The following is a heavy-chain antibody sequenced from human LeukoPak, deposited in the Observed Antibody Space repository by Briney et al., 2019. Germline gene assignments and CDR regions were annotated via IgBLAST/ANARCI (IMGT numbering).Heavy chain of an antibody. CDR3: ARHAGGAYRYYFDY. CDR1: GGSISSGDYY. CDR2: IYHSGST. J-gene: IGHJ4*02. Sequence: PSETLSLTCTVSGGSISSGDYYWSWIRQPPGKGLEWIGSIYHSGSTYYNPSLKSRVTISVDTSKNQFSLKLSSVTAADTAVYYCARHAGGAYRYYFDYWGQGTLVTVSS. V-gene: IGHV4-39*01. D-gene: IGHD4-11*01.